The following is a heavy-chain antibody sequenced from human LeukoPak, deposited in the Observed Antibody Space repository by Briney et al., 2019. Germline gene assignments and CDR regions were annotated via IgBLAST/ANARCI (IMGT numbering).Heavy chain of an antibody. CDR3: ARDRHYYDSSGYDTFDY. Sequence: PGGSLRLSCAASGFTFDDYGMSWVRQAPGKGLEWVSGINWNGGSTGYADSVKGRFTISRDNAKNSLYLQMNSLRAEDTVLYYCARDRHYYDSSGYDTFDYWGQGTLVTVSS. V-gene: IGHV3-20*04. D-gene: IGHD3-22*01. CDR1: GFTFDDYG. CDR2: INWNGGST. J-gene: IGHJ4*02.